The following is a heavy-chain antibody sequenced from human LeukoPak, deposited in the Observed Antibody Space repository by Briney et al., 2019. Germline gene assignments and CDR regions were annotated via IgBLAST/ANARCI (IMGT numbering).Heavy chain of an antibody. CDR1: GGSISSYY. V-gene: IGHV4-59*01. CDR2: IYYSGST. D-gene: IGHD4-17*01. CDR3: ARGESTTEPFDL. J-gene: IGHJ5*02. Sequence: SETLSLTCTVSGGSISSYYWSWIRQPPGKGLEWIGYIYYSGSTNYNPSLKSRVTISVDTSKNQFSLKLSSVTAADTAVYYCARGESTTEPFDLWGQGTLVTVSS.